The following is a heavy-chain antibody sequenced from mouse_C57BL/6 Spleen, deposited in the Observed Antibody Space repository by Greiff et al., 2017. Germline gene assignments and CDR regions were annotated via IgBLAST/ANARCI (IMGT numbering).Heavy chain of an antibody. D-gene: IGHD1-1*01. J-gene: IGHJ2*01. Sequence: QVQLKQPGAELVKPGASVKLSCKASGYTFTSYWLQWVKQRPGQGLEWIGEIDPSDSYTNYNQKFKGKATLTVDTSSSTAYMQRSSLTSEDSAVYYCARTPNYGSSHYFDYWGQGTTLTVSS. V-gene: IGHV1-50*01. CDR3: ARTPNYGSSHYFDY. CDR1: GYTFTSYW. CDR2: IDPSDSYT.